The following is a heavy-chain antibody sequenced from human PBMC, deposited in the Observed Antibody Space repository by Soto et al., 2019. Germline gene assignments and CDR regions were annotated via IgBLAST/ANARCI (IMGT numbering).Heavy chain of an antibody. CDR3: TTVFDF. CDR2: INNNDGVT. D-gene: IGHD4-17*01. J-gene: IGHJ4*02. CDR1: GFNFNTAW. V-gene: IGHV3-74*01. Sequence: GSLRLSCSASGFNFNTAWIHWVRQVPGEGLAWVSRINNNDGVTSYADSVRGRFTISRDDAKNTLYLQMNSLRVEDTAVYFCTTVFDFWGQGALVTVSS.